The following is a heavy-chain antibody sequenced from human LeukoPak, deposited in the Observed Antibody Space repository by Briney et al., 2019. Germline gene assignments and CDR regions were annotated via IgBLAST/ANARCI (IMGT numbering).Heavy chain of an antibody. D-gene: IGHD3-22*01. CDR3: ARDLSLIALTD. Sequence: GGSLRLSCAASGFTFSRHWMSWVRQAPGKGLEWVSYISSSSSTIYYADSVKGRFTISRDNSKNTVYLQMNSLRAEDTAVYYCARDLSLIALTDWGQGTLVTVSS. CDR2: ISSSSSTI. V-gene: IGHV3-48*01. J-gene: IGHJ4*02. CDR1: GFTFSRHW.